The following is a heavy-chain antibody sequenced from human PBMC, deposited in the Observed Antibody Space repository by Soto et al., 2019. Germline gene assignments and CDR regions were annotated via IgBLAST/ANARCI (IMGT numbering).Heavy chain of an antibody. CDR1: GFTFNNYA. J-gene: IGHJ4*02. D-gene: IGHD6-19*01. CDR3: AKAGSGWPSYYFDY. Sequence: GGSLRLSCVASGFTFNNYAMSWVRQAPGKGLEWVSGISDSGDSPYYADSVKGRFTISRDNSKNTIYLQMNSLRADDTAAYYCAKAGSGWPSYYFDYWGQGIPVTVSS. V-gene: IGHV3-23*01. CDR2: ISDSGDSP.